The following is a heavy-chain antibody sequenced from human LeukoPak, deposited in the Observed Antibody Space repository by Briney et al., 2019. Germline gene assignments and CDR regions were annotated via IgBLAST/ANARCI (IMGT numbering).Heavy chain of an antibody. CDR2: IYYSGST. CDR1: GGXISSSSYY. Sequence: SETLSLTCTVSGGXISSSSYYWGWIRQPPGKGLEWIGSIYYSGSTYYNPSLKSRVTISVDTSKNQFSLKLSSVTAADTAVYYCARTYSSSPRKNFDYWGQGTLVTVSS. CDR3: ARTYSSSPRKNFDY. J-gene: IGHJ4*02. D-gene: IGHD6-6*01. V-gene: IGHV4-39*01.